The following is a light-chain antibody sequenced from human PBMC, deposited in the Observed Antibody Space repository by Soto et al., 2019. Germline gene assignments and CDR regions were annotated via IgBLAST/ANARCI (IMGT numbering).Light chain of an antibody. Sequence: SVLTQPASVSGSPGQPVTISCTGPRSDIGDSNFISWYQHSPGKAPRLLIYEVNNRPSGISRRFSGSKAGNTASLTISGLLDDDEGDYFCASFRSGTILIFGSGTKVTVL. CDR2: EVN. V-gene: IGLV2-14*01. CDR3: ASFRSGTILI. CDR1: RSDIGDSNF. J-gene: IGLJ1*01.